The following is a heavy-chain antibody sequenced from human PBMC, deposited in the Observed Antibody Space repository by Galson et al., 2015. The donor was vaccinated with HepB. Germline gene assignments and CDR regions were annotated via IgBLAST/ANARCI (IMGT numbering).Heavy chain of an antibody. J-gene: IGHJ4*02. CDR2: FDPEDGET. CDR1: GYTLTELS. CDR3: ATEILVVVPAAIYGGYFDY. D-gene: IGHD2-2*02. Sequence: SVKVSCKVSGYTLTELSMHWVRQAPGKGLEWMGGFDPEDGETIYAQKFQGRVTMTEDTSTDTAYMELSSLRSEDTAVYYCATEILVVVPAAIYGGYFDYWGQGTLVTVSS. V-gene: IGHV1-24*01.